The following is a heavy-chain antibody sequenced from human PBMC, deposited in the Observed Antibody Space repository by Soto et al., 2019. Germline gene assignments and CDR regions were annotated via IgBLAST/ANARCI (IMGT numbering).Heavy chain of an antibody. CDR3: ARQLVRYFDWSYYYYYGMDV. CDR2: IDPSDSYT. CDR1: GYSFTSYW. Sequence: GESLKISCKGSGYSFTSYWISWVRQMPGKGLEWMGRIDPSDSYTNYSPSFQGHVTISADKSISTAYLQWSSLKASDTAMYYCARQLVRYFDWSYYYYYGMDVWGQGTTVTVSS. J-gene: IGHJ6*02. D-gene: IGHD3-9*01. V-gene: IGHV5-10-1*01.